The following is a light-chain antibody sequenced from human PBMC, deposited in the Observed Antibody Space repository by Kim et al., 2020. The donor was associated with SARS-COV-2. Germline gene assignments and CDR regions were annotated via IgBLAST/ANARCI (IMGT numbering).Light chain of an antibody. CDR1: QVISNY. J-gene: IGKJ1*01. Sequence: DIKLTQSPSALSASVGDGVTIACRADQVISNYLAWYQRKPGRPPTLLIYDASGLQSGVPSRFSGSRSGTDFTLTISSLQPEDVGTYYCQQYDSVPWTFGQGTKVDIK. CDR3: QQYDSVPWT. CDR2: DAS. V-gene: IGKV1-27*01.